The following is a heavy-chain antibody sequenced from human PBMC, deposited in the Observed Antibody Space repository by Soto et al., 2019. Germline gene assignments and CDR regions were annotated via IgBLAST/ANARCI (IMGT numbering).Heavy chain of an antibody. Sequence: QVQLQESGPGLVKPSETLSLTCTVSGGSISSYYWTWIRQPPGKGLEWIGFTSYSGSTSYNPSLKSRVTISVDTSKNQFSLRLSSVTAADTAVYFCARYSGTYYVYWGQGTLVTVSS. D-gene: IGHD1-26*01. CDR3: ARYSGTYYVY. V-gene: IGHV4-59*01. CDR2: TSYSGST. J-gene: IGHJ4*02. CDR1: GGSISSYY.